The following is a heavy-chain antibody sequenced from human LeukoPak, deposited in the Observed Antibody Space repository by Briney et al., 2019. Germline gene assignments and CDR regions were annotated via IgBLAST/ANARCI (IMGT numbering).Heavy chain of an antibody. CDR1: GFTVNSNY. CDR2: LYSDGRT. J-gene: IGHJ4*02. CDR3: ARGGGYYPIDY. Sequence: GGSLRLSCAASGFTVNSNYMNWVRQAPGKGLEWVSVLYSDGRTYYADSVKGRFTISRDTSKNTLYLQVNSLRAEDTAVYYCARGGGYYPIDYWGQGTLVTVSS. V-gene: IGHV3-53*01. D-gene: IGHD2-15*01.